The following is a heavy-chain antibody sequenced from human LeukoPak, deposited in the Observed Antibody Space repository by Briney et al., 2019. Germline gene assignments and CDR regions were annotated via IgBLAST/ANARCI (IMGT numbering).Heavy chain of an antibody. CDR2: INHSGRT. V-gene: IGHV4-34*01. D-gene: IGHD6-13*01. J-gene: IGHJ4*02. CDR3: ARKSIVTAGRKPYDV. CDR1: GGSFSGYY. Sequence: SETLSLTCAVYGGSFSGYYWSWIRQPPGKGLEWIGEINHSGRTNSNASLKSRVTISVDMSKNQFSLRLSSVTAADTAVYYCARKSIVTAGRKPYDVWDQGTLVTVSP.